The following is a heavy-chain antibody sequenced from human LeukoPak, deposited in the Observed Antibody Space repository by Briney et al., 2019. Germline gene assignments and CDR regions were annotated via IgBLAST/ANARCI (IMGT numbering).Heavy chain of an antibody. J-gene: IGHJ4*02. CDR3: TREYQLGGWSPDYFDL. V-gene: IGHV3-23*01. D-gene: IGHD3-16*01. CDR2: ISGSGSGGST. CDR1: GFTFSSSA. Sequence: GGSLRLSCAASGFTFSSSAMSWVRQAPGKGLEWVSNISGSGSGGSTYYADSVKGRFTISRDNAKNTVFLQMNSLRVDDTGVFFCTREYQLGGWSPDYFDLWGQGTLVTVSS.